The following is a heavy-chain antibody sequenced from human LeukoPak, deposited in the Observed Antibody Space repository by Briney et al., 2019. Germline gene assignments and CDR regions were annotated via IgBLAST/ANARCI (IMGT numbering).Heavy chain of an antibody. CDR1: GGSIISSSFW. V-gene: IGHV4-61*01. Sequence: SETLSLTCTVSGGSIISSSFWWGWIRQPPGKGLEWIGYIYYRGSTNYNPSLKSRVTISEDTSKNQFSLKLSSVTAADTAVYYCARDLAAAGTIDPWGQGTLVTVSS. CDR2: IYYRGST. D-gene: IGHD6-13*01. CDR3: ARDLAAAGTIDP. J-gene: IGHJ5*02.